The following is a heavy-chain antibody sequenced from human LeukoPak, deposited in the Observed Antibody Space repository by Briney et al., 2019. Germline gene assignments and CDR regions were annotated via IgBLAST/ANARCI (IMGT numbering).Heavy chain of an antibody. CDR3: ARERDGRFFDY. CDR2: INQDGSEK. D-gene: IGHD5-24*01. Sequence: GGSLRLSCVVSGLTFRSYWMSWVRQAPGKGLEWVANINQDGSEKYFEDSVKGRFTISRDNAKNSLHLQMNTLRAEDTAVYYCARERDGRFFDYWGQGTLDTVSS. V-gene: IGHV3-7*01. CDR1: GLTFRSYW. J-gene: IGHJ4*02.